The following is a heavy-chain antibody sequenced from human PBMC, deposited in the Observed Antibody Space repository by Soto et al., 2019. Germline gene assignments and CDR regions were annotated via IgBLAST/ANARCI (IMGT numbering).Heavy chain of an antibody. CDR2: IYYSGST. D-gene: IGHD6-6*01. V-gene: IGHV4-59*01. CDR1: GGSISSYY. CDR3: ARGSEYSSFNYFDY. Sequence: QVQLQESGPGLVKPSETLSLTCTVSGGSISSYYWSWIRQPPGKGLKWIGYIYYSGSTNYNPSLKSRVTISVDTSKNQFFLKLSSVTAADTAVYYCARGSEYSSFNYFDYWGQGTLVTVSS. J-gene: IGHJ4*02.